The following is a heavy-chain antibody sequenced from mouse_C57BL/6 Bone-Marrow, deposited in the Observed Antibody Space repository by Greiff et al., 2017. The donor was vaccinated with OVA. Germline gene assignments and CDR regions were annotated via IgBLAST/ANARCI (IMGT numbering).Heavy chain of an antibody. D-gene: IGHD1-1*01. CDR1: GYTFTSYW. CDR3: ASYDYYGWFAY. V-gene: IGHV1-50*01. CDR2: IDPSDSYT. J-gene: IGHJ3*01. Sequence: QVQLQQPGAELVKPGASVKLSCKASGYTFTSYWMQWVKQRPGQGLEWIGEIDPSDSYTNYNQKFKGKATLTVDTSSSTAYMQLSSLTSEDSAVYYCASYDYYGWFAYWGQGTLVTVSA.